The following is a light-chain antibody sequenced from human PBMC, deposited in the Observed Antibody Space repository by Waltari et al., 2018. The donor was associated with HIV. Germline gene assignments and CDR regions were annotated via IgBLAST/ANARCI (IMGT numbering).Light chain of an antibody. CDR3: QQTHTTPHT. Sequence: DIPMTQSPSSLSASVGDGVTITCRASQNVSTYLNWYQQKPGKAPKLVIYASSGLQSGVPSIFRGSGSGTDFTLTISSLQSEDFATYYCQQTHTTPHTFGQGTKLQIK. J-gene: IGKJ2*01. CDR2: ASS. CDR1: QNVSTY. V-gene: IGKV1-39*01.